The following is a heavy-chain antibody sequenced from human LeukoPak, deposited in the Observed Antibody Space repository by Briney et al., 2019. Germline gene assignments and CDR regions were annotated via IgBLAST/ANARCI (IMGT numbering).Heavy chain of an antibody. D-gene: IGHD3-9*01. CDR1: GFTFSSYA. CDR2: ISGSGGST. V-gene: IGHV3-23*01. J-gene: IGHJ5*02. CDR3: AKAADVYSDWLTNWFDP. Sequence: PGGSLRLSCAASGFTFSSYAMSWVRQAPGKGLEWVSAISGSGGSTYYADSVKGRFTISRDNSKNTLYLQMNSLRAEDTAVYYCAKAADVYSDWLTNWFDPWGQGTLVTVSS.